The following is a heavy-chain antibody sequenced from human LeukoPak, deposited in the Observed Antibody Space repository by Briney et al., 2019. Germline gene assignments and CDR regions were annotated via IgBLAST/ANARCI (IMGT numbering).Heavy chain of an antibody. V-gene: IGHV3-21*01. CDR1: GFTFSSYS. D-gene: IGHD3-22*01. Sequence: PGGSLRLSCAASGFTFSSYSMNWVRQAPGKGLEWVSSISSSSSYIYYADSVKGRFTISRDNAKNSLYLQMNSLRAEDTAVYYCASGERDYYDSSGYYYEDYWGQGTLVTVSS. CDR2: ISSSSSYI. CDR3: ASGERDYYDSSGYYYEDY. J-gene: IGHJ4*02.